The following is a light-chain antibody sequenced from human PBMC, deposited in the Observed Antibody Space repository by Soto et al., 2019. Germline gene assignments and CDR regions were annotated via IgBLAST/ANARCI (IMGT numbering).Light chain of an antibody. CDR1: QSVSSSY. CDR3: QQCGSSPIT. CDR2: GAS. Sequence: EIVLTQSPGTLSLSPGERATLSCRASQSVSSSYLAWYQQKPGQAPRLLIYGASSRATGIPDRFSGSGSGTDFTLTISSLEHEDFAVYYCQQCGSSPITFGQGTKLEIK. V-gene: IGKV3-20*01. J-gene: IGKJ2*01.